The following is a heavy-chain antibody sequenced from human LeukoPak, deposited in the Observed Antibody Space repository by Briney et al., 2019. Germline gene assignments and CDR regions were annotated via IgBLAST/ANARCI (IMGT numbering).Heavy chain of an antibody. Sequence: GGSLRLSCAASGFTFSSYEMNWVRQAPGKGLEWVSYISSSGSTIYYADSVKGRFTISRDNAKNSLYLQMNSLRAEDTAVYYCAVGLRVTTFSYWGQGTLVTVSS. CDR3: AVGLRVTTFSY. J-gene: IGHJ4*02. CDR1: GFTFSSYE. V-gene: IGHV3-48*03. D-gene: IGHD4-17*01. CDR2: ISSSGSTI.